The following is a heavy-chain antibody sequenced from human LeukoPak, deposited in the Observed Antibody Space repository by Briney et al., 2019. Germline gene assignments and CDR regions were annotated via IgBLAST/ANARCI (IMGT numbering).Heavy chain of an antibody. CDR3: ARKGRDDILTGYYVRGMDV. V-gene: IGHV1-69*04. J-gene: IGHJ6*02. CDR1: GGTFSSYA. D-gene: IGHD3-9*01. Sequence: SVKVSCKASGGTFSSYAISWVRQAPGQGLAWMGRIIPILGIANYAQKFQGRVTITADKSTSTAYMELSSLRSEDTAVYYCARKGRDDILTGYYVRGMDVWGQGTTVTVSS. CDR2: IIPILGIA.